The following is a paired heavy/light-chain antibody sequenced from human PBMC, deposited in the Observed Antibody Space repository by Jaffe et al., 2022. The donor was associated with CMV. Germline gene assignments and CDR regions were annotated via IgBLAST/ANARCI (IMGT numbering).Light chain of an antibody. CDR2: DVS. J-gene: IGLJ2*01. V-gene: IGLV2-11*01. CDR3: CSHAGTYAV. Sequence: QSALTQPRSVSGSPGQSVTISCTGTSSDVGGNNYVSWYQQYPGKAPKLMIYDVSKRPSGVPDRFSGSKSGNAASLTISGLQADDEADYHCCSHAGTYAVFGGGTKVTVL. CDR1: SSDVGGNNY.
Heavy chain of an antibody. Sequence: QVQLVESGGGVVQPGRSLRLSCAASGFTFSIYGMHWVRQAPGKGLEWVAATHYDGRTEYYADSVKGRFSISRDNSKNTIYLQVNSLRVEDTAVFYCARGWASGIYMSAFDVWGQGTMVTVSS. V-gene: IGHV3-33*08. J-gene: IGHJ3*01. CDR3: ARGWASGIYMSAFDV. CDR1: GFTFSIYG. CDR2: THYDGRTE. D-gene: IGHD3-10*01.